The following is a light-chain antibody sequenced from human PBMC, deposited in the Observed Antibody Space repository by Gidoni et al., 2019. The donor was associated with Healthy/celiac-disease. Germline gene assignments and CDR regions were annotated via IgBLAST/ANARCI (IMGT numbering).Light chain of an antibody. Sequence: DIQMTQSPSSLSASVGDRVTITCRASQSISSYLNWDQQKPGKAPKLLIYAASSLQSGGPSRFSGSGSGTDFTLTISRLQPEDFATYYCQQSYSTPLTFGGGTKVEIK. V-gene: IGKV1-39*01. J-gene: IGKJ4*01. CDR2: AAS. CDR3: QQSYSTPLT. CDR1: QSISSY.